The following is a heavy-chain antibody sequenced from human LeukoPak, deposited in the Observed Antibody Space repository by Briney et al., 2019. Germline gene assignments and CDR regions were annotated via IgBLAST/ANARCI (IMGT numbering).Heavy chain of an antibody. V-gene: IGHV3-30*04. CDR1: GFIFSSYA. D-gene: IGHD2-15*01. J-gene: IGHJ4*02. CDR3: AREPANPFYFDY. Sequence: GGSLRLSCAASGFIFSSYAIHWVRQAPGKGLEWVAFISYHESNKYYADSVKGRFTISRDNSKNTLYLQMNSLRAEDTAMYYCAREPANPFYFDYWGQGTLVTVSS. CDR2: ISYHESNK.